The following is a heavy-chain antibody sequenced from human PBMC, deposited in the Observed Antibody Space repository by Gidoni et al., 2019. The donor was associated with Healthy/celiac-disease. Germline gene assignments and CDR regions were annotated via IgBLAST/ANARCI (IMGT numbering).Heavy chain of an antibody. CDR2: IYYSGST. D-gene: IGHD2-2*01. CDR1: GGSISSSSYY. Sequence: QLQLQESGPGLVKPSETLSLTCTVSGGSISSSSYYWGWIRQPPGKGLEWIGSIYYSGSTYYNPSLKSRVTISVDTSKNQFSLKLSSVTAADTAVYYCASRGSYAPLSYFDYWGQGTLVTVSS. J-gene: IGHJ4*02. V-gene: IGHV4-39*01. CDR3: ASRGSYAPLSYFDY.